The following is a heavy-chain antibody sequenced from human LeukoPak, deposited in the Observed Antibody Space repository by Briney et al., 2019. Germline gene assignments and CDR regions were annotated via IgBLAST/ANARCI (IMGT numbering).Heavy chain of an antibody. CDR1: GFTFSSYG. J-gene: IGHJ4*02. CDR3: ARDLATRHFDY. CDR2: IWYDGSKK. Sequence: GGSLRLSCEASGFTFSSYGMHWVRQAPGKGLEWVAVIWYDGSKKYYGDSVKGRFTISRDNSKNTLYLQMNSLRGEDTAIYYCARDLATRHFDYWGQGTLVTVSS. V-gene: IGHV3-33*01. D-gene: IGHD6-6*01.